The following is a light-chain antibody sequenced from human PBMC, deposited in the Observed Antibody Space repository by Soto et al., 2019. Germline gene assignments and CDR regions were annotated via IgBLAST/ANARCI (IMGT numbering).Light chain of an antibody. CDR2: GAS. CDR1: QDIRNS. J-gene: IGKJ5*01. Sequence: DIQMTQSPSSLSASVGDRVTITCQASQDIRNSLNWYQQKPGKAPNPLIYGASNLETGVPSRFSGSGSGTDFTLTISSLQREDIATYYCQQYENLITFGQGTRLEIK. CDR3: QQYENLIT. V-gene: IGKV1-33*01.